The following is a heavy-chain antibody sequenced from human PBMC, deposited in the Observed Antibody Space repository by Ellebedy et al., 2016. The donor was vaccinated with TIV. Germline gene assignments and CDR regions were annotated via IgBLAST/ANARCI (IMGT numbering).Heavy chain of an antibody. Sequence: GSLRLFCTVSGGSISSFYWSWIRQSPRKGLEWIGYISHSGSTKYNPTLKGRVTISLDTSKNHFSLSLGSVTAADTAVYYCARVGYSSNFDYWGQGTLVTVSS. CDR3: ARVGYSSNFDY. V-gene: IGHV4-59*01. D-gene: IGHD5-18*01. CDR1: GGSISSFY. J-gene: IGHJ4*02. CDR2: ISHSGST.